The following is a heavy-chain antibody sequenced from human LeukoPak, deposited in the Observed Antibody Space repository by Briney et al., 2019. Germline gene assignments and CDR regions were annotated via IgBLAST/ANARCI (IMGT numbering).Heavy chain of an antibody. CDR2: VFYNGAT. CDR1: GGSISSSIYY. CDR3: ASPYGGHDAFDI. J-gene: IGHJ3*02. D-gene: IGHD3-16*01. Sequence: SETLSLTCIVSGGSISSSIYYWAWVRQPPGKGLEWIGTVFYNGATQYSPSLRSRVTISIDTSTNQFSLKLTSVTAADTAVYYCASPYGGHDAFDIWGQGTMVTVSS. V-gene: IGHV4-39*07.